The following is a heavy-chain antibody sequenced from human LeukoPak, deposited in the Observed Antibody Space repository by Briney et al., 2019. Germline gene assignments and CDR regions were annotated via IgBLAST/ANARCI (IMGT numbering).Heavy chain of an antibody. Sequence: PGGSLRLSCAASGFTFSNAWMSWVRQAPGKGLEWVGRIKSKTDGGTTDYAAPVKGRFTISGDDSKNTLYLQMNSLKTEDTAVYYCTTLTYCSSTSCRYMWGQGTLVTVSS. CDR2: IKSKTDGGTT. V-gene: IGHV3-15*01. D-gene: IGHD2-2*01. CDR1: GFTFSNAW. CDR3: TTLTYCSSTSCRYM. J-gene: IGHJ4*02.